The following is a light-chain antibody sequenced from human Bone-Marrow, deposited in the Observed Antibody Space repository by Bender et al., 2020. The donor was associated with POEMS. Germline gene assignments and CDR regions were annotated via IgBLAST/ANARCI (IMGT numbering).Light chain of an antibody. CDR3: QSYDTLLADYV. V-gene: IGLV1-44*01. CDR1: RLNIGTNP. Sequence: QSVLTQPPSASGAPGQTVTISCSGDRLNIGTNPVNWYQQLPGTAPKLLIYINNQRPSGVPDRFSGSKSGTSASLAITGLQVEDEADYYCQSYDTLLADYVFGAGTTVTVL. J-gene: IGLJ1*01. CDR2: INN.